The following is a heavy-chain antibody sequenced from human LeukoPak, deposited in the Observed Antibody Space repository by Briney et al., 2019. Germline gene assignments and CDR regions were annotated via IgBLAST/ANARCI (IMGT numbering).Heavy chain of an antibody. CDR3: ASSYPGGDCYPY. J-gene: IGHJ4*02. CDR2: INPSGGST. CDR1: GYTFTSYY. V-gene: IGHV1-46*01. D-gene: IGHD2-21*02. Sequence: ASVKVSCKASGYTFTSYYMHWVRQAPGQGLEWMGIINPSGGSTSYAQKFQGRVTMTRDTSTSTVYMELSSLRSEDTAVYYCASSYPGGDCYPYWGQGTLVTVSS.